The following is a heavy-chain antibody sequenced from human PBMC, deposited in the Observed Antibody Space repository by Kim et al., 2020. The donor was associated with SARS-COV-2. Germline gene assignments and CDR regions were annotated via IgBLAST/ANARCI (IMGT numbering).Heavy chain of an antibody. CDR2: TRNKANSYTT. D-gene: IGHD3-10*01. CDR3: ATGVTRLTAENFQH. CDR1: GFTFSDHY. J-gene: IGHJ1*01. Sequence: GGSLRLSCAASGFTFSDHYMDWVRQAPGKGLEWVGRTRNKANSYTTEYAASVKGRFTISRDDSKNSLYLQMNSLKTEDTAVYYCATGVTRLTAENFQHWGQGTLVTVSS. V-gene: IGHV3-72*01.